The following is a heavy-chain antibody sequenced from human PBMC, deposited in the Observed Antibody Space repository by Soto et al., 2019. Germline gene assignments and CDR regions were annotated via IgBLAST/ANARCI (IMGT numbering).Heavy chain of an antibody. CDR2: INPGGGSA. D-gene: IGHD6-19*01. CDR3: ARDTNGWSLYGLDV. J-gene: IGHJ6*02. CDR1: GRATTKYY. Sequence: QVDLVQSGAEVKRPGASVTISCKASGRATTKYYIHLVRQAPGRGLEWMGIINPGGGSASYAQKFQGRGTVYRDTSTGTVFMDLSSLRSEDTAVYYCARDTNGWSLYGLDVWGQGTTVTVSS. V-gene: IGHV1-46*01.